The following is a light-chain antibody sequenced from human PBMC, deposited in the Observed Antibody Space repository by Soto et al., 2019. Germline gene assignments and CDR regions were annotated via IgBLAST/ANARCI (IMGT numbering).Light chain of an antibody. CDR3: QQYYSYPGT. J-gene: IGKJ1*01. Sequence: AIRMTQSPSSLSASTGDRVTITCRASQGISSYLAWYQQKPGKAPKLLIYAASTSQSGVPSRFSGSGSGTDFTLTISCLQSEDFATYYCQQYYSYPGTFGQGTKVDIK. V-gene: IGKV1-8*01. CDR1: QGISSY. CDR2: AAS.